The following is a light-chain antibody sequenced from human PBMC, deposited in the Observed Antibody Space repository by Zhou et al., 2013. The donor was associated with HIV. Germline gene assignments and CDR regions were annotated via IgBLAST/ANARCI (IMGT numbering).Light chain of an antibody. Sequence: DIQLTQSPSFLSASVGDRVTITCRASQGISNYLAWYQQKPGKVPKLLIYAASTLQSGVPSRFSGSGSGTDFTLTISSLQPEDVATYYCQKYNSALITFGQGTRLEIK. J-gene: IGKJ5*01. CDR2: AAS. CDR3: QKYNSALIT. V-gene: IGKV1-27*01. CDR1: QGISNY.